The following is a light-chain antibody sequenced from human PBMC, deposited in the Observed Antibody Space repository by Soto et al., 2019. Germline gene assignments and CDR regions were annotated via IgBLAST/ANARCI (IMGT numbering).Light chain of an antibody. Sequence: EIVMTQSPGTLSVSPGERATLSCRASQSISTNLAWYQRKPGQAPRLLIYGASTRATGVPARFSGSGSGTEFTLTISSLQSEDFAIYYCQQYNNWPLFTFGPGTKVDIK. CDR3: QQYNNWPLFT. J-gene: IGKJ3*01. CDR1: QSISTN. CDR2: GAS. V-gene: IGKV3-15*01.